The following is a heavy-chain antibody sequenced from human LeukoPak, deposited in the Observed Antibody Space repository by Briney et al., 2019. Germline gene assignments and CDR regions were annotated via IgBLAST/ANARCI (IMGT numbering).Heavy chain of an antibody. CDR2: IYPSGST. CDR1: GGSISSDGYS. Sequence: SETLSLTCAVSGGSISSDGYSWRWIRQPPGKGLEWIGYIYPSGSTYYNPSLKSRVTISVDRSKNQFSLKLNSVTAADTAVYYCARASVVAGSGLDYWGQGTLVTVSS. V-gene: IGHV4-30-2*01. D-gene: IGHD6-19*01. J-gene: IGHJ4*02. CDR3: ARASVVAGSGLDY.